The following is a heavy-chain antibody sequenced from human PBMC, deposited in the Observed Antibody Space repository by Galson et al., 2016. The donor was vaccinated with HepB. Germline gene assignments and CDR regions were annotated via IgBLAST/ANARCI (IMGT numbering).Heavy chain of an antibody. Sequence: SLRLSCAVSGFIFSNAWMTWVRQAPGKGLEWVGRIKRKSDGGTTDYAAAVTGRFIISRDDSTDTLYLQMNSLKTEDTGVYYCSTGVYVTGTNDCWGQGTLVTASS. CDR1: GFIFSNAW. CDR2: IKRKSDGGTT. CDR3: STGVYVTGTNDC. V-gene: IGHV3-15*01. J-gene: IGHJ4*02. D-gene: IGHD1-7*01.